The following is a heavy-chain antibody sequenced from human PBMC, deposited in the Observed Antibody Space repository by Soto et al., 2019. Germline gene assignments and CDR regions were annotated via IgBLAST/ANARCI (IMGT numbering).Heavy chain of an antibody. Sequence: EVQLLESGGGLVQPGGSLRLSCAASGFTFSSYAMTWVRQAPGKGLEWVSAITGSGGGTYYTDSVKGRFTISRDNSKNTLFLQMDSLRVEDTAVYYCAKDSGYDLAYGMDVWGQGTTVTVSS. J-gene: IGHJ6*02. V-gene: IGHV3-23*01. D-gene: IGHD5-12*01. CDR1: GFTFSSYA. CDR2: ITGSGGGT. CDR3: AKDSGYDLAYGMDV.